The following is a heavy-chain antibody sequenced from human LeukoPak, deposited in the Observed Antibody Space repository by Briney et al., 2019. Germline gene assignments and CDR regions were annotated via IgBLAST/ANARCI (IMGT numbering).Heavy chain of an antibody. V-gene: IGHV1-18*01. J-gene: IGHJ3*01. CDR2: ISAHNGDT. Sequence: ASVKVSCKASGYTFTNYGVSWVRQPPGQGLAWMGWISAHNGDTKYAQNLQGRVIMTTDTSTSTAYMVLTSLRSDDTAVYYCARDLYYYDSGGYYDTFDLWGQGTMVTVSS. CDR1: GYTFTNYG. D-gene: IGHD3-22*01. CDR3: ARDLYYYDSGGYYDTFDL.